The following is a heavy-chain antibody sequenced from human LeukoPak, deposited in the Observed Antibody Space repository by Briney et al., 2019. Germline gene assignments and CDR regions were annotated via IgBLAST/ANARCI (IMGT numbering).Heavy chain of an antibody. J-gene: IGHJ6*02. CDR1: GFTFSSYG. D-gene: IGHD2-15*01. V-gene: IGHV3-33*01. CDR2: IWYDGSNK. CDR3: AREGSPTPYYYYGMDV. Sequence: GGSLRLSCAASGFTFSSYGMHWVRQAPGKGLEWVAVIWYDGSNKYYADSVKGRFTISRDNSKNTLYLQMNSLRAEDTAVYYCAREGSPTPYYYYGMDVWGQGTTVTVSS.